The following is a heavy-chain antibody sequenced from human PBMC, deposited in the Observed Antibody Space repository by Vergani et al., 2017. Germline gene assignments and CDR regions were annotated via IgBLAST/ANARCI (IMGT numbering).Heavy chain of an antibody. CDR2: IYYSGST. CDR3: ARDPGTTGDY. V-gene: IGHV4-59*11. CDR1: GGSISSHY. Sequence: QVQLQESGPGLVKPSETLSLTCTVSGGSISSHYWSWIRQPPGKGLEWIGYIYYSGSTNYNPSLKSRVTISVDTSKNQFSLKLSSVTAADTAVYYCARDPGTTGDYWGQGTLVTVSS. J-gene: IGHJ4*02. D-gene: IGHD1-1*01.